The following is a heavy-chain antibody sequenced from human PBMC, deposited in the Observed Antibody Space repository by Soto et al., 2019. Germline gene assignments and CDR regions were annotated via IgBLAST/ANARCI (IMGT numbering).Heavy chain of an antibody. CDR1: GFTFSSYA. Sequence: GGSLRLSCAASGFTFSSYAMSWVRQAPGKGLEWVSAISGSGGSTHYADSVKGRFTISRDNAKNSLYLQMNSLRAEGTALYYCAKDVGYYDSSGQDYWGQGTLVTVSS. CDR2: ISGSGGST. V-gene: IGHV3-23*01. CDR3: AKDVGYYDSSGQDY. D-gene: IGHD3-22*01. J-gene: IGHJ4*02.